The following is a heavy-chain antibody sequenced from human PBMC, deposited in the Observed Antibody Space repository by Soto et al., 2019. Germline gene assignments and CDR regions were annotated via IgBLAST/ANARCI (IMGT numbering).Heavy chain of an antibody. CDR2: ISTYNGKT. CDR1: GYTFSTYP. D-gene: IGHD6-13*01. CDR3: ARDRVEAALGTFDQ. V-gene: IGHV1-18*01. J-gene: IGHJ4*02. Sequence: QVQLVQSGAEVKKPGASVKVSCKTSGYTFSTYPISWVRQAPGQGLEWVGWISTYNGKTNYGQKFQGRGTITTDTSTSTAYMDLRNLRSDDTAVYYCARDRVEAALGTFDQWGQGTLVTVSS.